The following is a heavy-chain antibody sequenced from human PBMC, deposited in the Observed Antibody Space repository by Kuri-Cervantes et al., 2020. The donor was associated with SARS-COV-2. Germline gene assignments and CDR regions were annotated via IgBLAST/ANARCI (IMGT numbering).Heavy chain of an antibody. J-gene: IGHJ4*02. D-gene: IGHD5-18*01. Sequence: SETLSLTCAVYGGSFSGYYWSWIRQPPGKGLEWIGEINHSGSTNYNPSLKGRVTISVDTSKNQFSLKLSSVTAADTAVYYCARHDTSMVLRWIDYWGLGTLVTVSS. CDR1: GGSFSGYY. CDR3: ARHDTSMVLRWIDY. CDR2: INHSGST. V-gene: IGHV4-34*01.